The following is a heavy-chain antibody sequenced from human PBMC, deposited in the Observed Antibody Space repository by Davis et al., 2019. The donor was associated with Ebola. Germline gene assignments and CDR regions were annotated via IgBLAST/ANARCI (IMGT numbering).Heavy chain of an antibody. Sequence: GESLKISCAASGFTFSSYGMHWVRQAPGKGLEWVAVIWYDGSNKYYADSVKGRFTISRDNSKNTLYLQMNSLRAEDTAVYYCARGTYVTTLDYWGQGTLVTVSS. CDR3: ARGTYVTTLDY. V-gene: IGHV3-33*01. CDR2: IWYDGSNK. J-gene: IGHJ4*02. D-gene: IGHD1-14*01. CDR1: GFTFSSYG.